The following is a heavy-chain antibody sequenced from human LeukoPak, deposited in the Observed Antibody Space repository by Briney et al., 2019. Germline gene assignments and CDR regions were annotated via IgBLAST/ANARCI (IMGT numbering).Heavy chain of an antibody. CDR3: ASFHYYGSGAYYLSY. CDR2: IGDSGATT. CDR1: GFTLSSYA. D-gene: IGHD3-10*01. Sequence: PGGSLRPSCAASGFTLSSYAMTWVRQAPGKGLEWVSDIGDSGATTYYADSVKGRFTISRDNSKNTLYLQMSSLRAEDTAVYFCASFHYYGSGAYYLSYWGQGTLVTVSS. J-gene: IGHJ4*02. V-gene: IGHV3-23*01.